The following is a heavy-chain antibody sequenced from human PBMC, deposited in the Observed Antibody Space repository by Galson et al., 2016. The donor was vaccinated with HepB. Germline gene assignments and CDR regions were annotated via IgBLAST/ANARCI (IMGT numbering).Heavy chain of an antibody. CDR2: IYWDDDK. CDR1: GFSLTTVGVG. Sequence: PALVKPTQTLTLTCAFSGFSLTTVGVGVGWIRQPPGKALEWLALIYWDDDKRYNPSLKSRLTITKDTSKNQVVLSMTNMDPVDTATYYCAHTFRPPYSWVDAFDLWGLGTVVTVSS. D-gene: IGHD2-15*01. CDR3: AHTFRPPYSWVDAFDL. J-gene: IGHJ3*01. V-gene: IGHV2-5*02.